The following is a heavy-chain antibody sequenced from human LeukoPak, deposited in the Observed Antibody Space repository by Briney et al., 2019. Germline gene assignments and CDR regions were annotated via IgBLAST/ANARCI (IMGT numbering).Heavy chain of an antibody. CDR3: ARDSYGYCSSTSCYLLDY. Sequence: KPGGSLRLSCAASGFTFSDYYMSWIRQAPGKGLEWVSDISSSSTYTNYAGSVKGRFTISRDNAKNSLYLQMNSLRVEDTAVYYCARDSYGYCSSTSCYLLDYWGQGALVTVSS. V-gene: IGHV3-11*06. J-gene: IGHJ4*02. CDR2: ISSSSTYT. CDR1: GFTFSDYY. D-gene: IGHD2-2*03.